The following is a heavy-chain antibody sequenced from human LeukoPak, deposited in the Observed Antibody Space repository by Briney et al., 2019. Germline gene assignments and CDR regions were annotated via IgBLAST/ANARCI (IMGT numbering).Heavy chain of an antibody. Sequence: PGGSLRLSCAASGFTFDDYGMSWVRQAPGKGLEWVSGINWNGGSTGYADSVKGRFTISRDNAKNSLYLQMNSLRAEDTALYYCARARRGGYGSGSLPEDGFDPWGQGTLVTVSS. D-gene: IGHD3-10*01. CDR3: ARARRGGYGSGSLPEDGFDP. CDR1: GFTFDDYG. V-gene: IGHV3-20*04. CDR2: INWNGGST. J-gene: IGHJ5*02.